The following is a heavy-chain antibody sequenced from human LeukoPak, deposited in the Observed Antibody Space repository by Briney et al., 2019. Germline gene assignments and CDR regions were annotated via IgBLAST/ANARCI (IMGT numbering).Heavy chain of an antibody. CDR2: ISTDGSSA. CDR3: ARDPGAHDAFDI. Sequence: PGGSLRLTCAASGSTCSSYRMHWVRQAPGKGLVWVSRISTDGSSAIYADSVKGRFTISRDNAKNSLYLQRNSLRAEDTAVYYCARDPGAHDAFDIWGQGTMVTVSS. V-gene: IGHV3-74*01. CDR1: GSTCSSYR. J-gene: IGHJ3*02. D-gene: IGHD3-10*01.